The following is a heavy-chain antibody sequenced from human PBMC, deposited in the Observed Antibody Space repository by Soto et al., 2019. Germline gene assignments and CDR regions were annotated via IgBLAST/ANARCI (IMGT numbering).Heavy chain of an antibody. Sequence: QVQLQESGPGVVKPSETLSLTCSVSGASISSNYWSWVRQPPGKGLEWIGSVYYNGSPSYRPSLNXRLLISVATAMKQFSLILSSVTAADTAIYYCARGRLGIFDSWGQGTLVSVSS. CDR1: GASISSNY. J-gene: IGHJ5*01. CDR2: VYYNGSP. CDR3: ARGRLGIFDS. V-gene: IGHV4-59*01. D-gene: IGHD7-27*01.